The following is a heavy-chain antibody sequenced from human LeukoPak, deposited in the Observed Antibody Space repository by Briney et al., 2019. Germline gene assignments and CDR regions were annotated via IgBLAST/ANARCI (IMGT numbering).Heavy chain of an antibody. CDR1: GYTFTSYG. CDR3: AREPPNDFDTSGYEGYFDY. D-gene: IGHD3-22*01. CDR2: ISAHNGKK. V-gene: IGHV1-18*01. J-gene: IGHJ4*02. Sequence: ASVKVSCKASGYTFTSYGISWVRQAPGQGLEWMGWISAHNGKKNYAQRYQGRVTMTTDTSTSTVYMELRSLRSDDTAVYYCAREPPNDFDTSGYEGYFDYWGQGTLVTVSS.